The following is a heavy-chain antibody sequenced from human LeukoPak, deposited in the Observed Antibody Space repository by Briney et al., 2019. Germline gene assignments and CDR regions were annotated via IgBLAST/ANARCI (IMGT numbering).Heavy chain of an antibody. CDR3: ATHPLLDY. J-gene: IGHJ4*02. Sequence: SETLSLTCTVSGDSIRRDNYYWGWIRQPPGKGLEWIGSIYYSGSTYYNPSLKSRVSISVDPSKSQFSLKLTPVTAADTAVYYCATHPLLDYWGQGSLVTVSS. CDR2: IYYSGST. V-gene: IGHV4-39*01. D-gene: IGHD3-16*02. CDR1: GDSIRRDNYY.